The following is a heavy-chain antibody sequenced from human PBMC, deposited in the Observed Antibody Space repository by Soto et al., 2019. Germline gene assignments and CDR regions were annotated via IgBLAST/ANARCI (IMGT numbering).Heavy chain of an antibody. V-gene: IGHV1-69*12. Sequence: QVQLVQSGAEVKKPGSSVKVSCKASGGTFSSYAISWVRQAPGQGLEWMGGIIPIFGTANYAQKFQGRVTITADDSTSTAYMELSSLRSEDTAVYYCARVSGYYHNKGRYNWFDPWGQGTLVTVSS. CDR3: ARVSGYYHNKGRYNWFDP. CDR2: IIPIFGTA. D-gene: IGHD3-22*01. CDR1: GGTFSSYA. J-gene: IGHJ5*02.